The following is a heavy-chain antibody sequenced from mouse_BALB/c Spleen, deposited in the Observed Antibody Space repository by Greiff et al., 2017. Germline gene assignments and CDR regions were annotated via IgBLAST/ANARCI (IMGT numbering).Heavy chain of an antibody. Sequence: VQLQQSGPELVKPGASVKISCKASGYSFTGYFMKWVMQSHGKSLEWIGRINPYNGDTFYNQKFKGKATLTVDKSSSTAHMELRSLASEDSAVYCCTGYCDYAMDYWGQGTSVTVSA. V-gene: IGHV1-20*02. CDR1: GYSFTGYF. D-gene: IGHD2-3*01. J-gene: IGHJ4*01. CDR3: TGYCDYAMDY. CDR2: INPYNGDT.